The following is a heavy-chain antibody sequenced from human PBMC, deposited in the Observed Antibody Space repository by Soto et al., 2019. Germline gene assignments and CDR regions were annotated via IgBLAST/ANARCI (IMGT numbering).Heavy chain of an antibody. V-gene: IGHV3-23*01. J-gene: IGHJ6*03. D-gene: IGHD5-12*01. CDR1: GFTFSSYA. Sequence: EVQLLESGGGLVQPGGSLRLSCAASGFTFSSYAMSWVRQAPGKGLEWVSAISGSGGSTYYADSVKGRFTISRDNSKTTLYLQMNSPRAEDTAVYYCAKADSGYEYRGGSYYYYYMDVWGKGTTVTVSS. CDR3: AKADSGYEYRGGSYYYYYMDV. CDR2: ISGSGGST.